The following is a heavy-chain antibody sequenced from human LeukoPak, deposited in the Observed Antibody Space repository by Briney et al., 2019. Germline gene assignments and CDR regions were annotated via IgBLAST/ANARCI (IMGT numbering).Heavy chain of an antibody. J-gene: IGHJ5*02. CDR3: ASLYCTRTSCYLTDP. D-gene: IGHD2-2*01. CDR2: TS. CDR1: GGSFSTYY. Sequence: SETLSLTCSVSGGSFSTYYWSWLRQPPGKGLEWIGYTSSYNPSLKSRVTISVDTSKNQFSLKLSSVTAADTALYYCASLYCTRTSCYLTDPWGQGTLVTVSS. V-gene: IGHV4-59*01.